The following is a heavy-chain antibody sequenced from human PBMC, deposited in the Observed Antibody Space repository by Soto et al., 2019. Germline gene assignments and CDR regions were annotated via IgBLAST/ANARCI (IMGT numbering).Heavy chain of an antibody. V-gene: IGHV3-33*01. CDR1: VFTFISYG. CDR3: ARDRDSSGWYGDYYYYYGMDV. Sequence: HPGWSLRLSCASSVFTFISYGMHWVRQAPGKGLEWVAVIWYDGSNKYYADSVKGRFTISRDNSKNTLYLQMNSLRAEDTAVYYCARDRDSSGWYGDYYYYYGMDVWGQGTTVTVSS. CDR2: IWYDGSNK. J-gene: IGHJ6*02. D-gene: IGHD6-19*01.